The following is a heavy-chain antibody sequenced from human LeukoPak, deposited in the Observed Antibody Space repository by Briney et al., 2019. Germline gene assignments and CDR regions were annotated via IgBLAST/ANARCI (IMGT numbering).Heavy chain of an antibody. D-gene: IGHD3-10*01. Sequence: GGSLRLSCAASGFTFSSYSMNWVRQAPGKGLEWVSSISSSSSNIYYADSVKGRFTISRDNAKNTLFLQMNSLRAEDTAVYYCAGGSTLDRGLVYYWGQGTLVTVSS. J-gene: IGHJ4*02. CDR2: ISSSSSNI. CDR3: AGGSTLDRGLVYY. CDR1: GFTFSSYS. V-gene: IGHV3-21*01.